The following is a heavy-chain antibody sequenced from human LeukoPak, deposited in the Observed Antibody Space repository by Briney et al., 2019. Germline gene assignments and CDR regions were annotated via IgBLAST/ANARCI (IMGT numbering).Heavy chain of an antibody. Sequence: PSETLSLTCSVSGGSISSYYWSWIRQTPGKGLEWLGYIYYSGSTNFNPSLKSRVTMSVDTSKNQFSLRMSSVTAADTAVYYCARGAPPGYYYDYYMDVWGKGTTVTVSS. J-gene: IGHJ6*03. V-gene: IGHV4-59*01. CDR1: GGSISSYY. CDR3: ARGAPPGYYYDYYMDV. CDR2: IYYSGST.